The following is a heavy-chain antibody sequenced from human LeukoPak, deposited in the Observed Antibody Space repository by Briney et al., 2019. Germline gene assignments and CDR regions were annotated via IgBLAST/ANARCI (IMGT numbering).Heavy chain of an antibody. CDR1: GGSISSSSYY. D-gene: IGHD2-2*02. CDR3: ARGLYCSSTSCYTQHFQH. V-gene: IGHV4-39*01. Sequence: SETLSLTCTVSGGSISSSSYYWGWIRQPPGKGLEWIGSIYYSGSTYYNPSLKSRVTISVDTSKNQFSLKLSSVTAADTAVYYCARGLYCSSTSCYTQHFQHWGQGTLVTVSS. CDR2: IYYSGST. J-gene: IGHJ1*01.